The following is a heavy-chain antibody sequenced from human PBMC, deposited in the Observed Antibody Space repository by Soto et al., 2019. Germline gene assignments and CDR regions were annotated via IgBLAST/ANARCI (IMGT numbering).Heavy chain of an antibody. Sequence: QVQLVQSGAELKKPGASVKVSCKASGYTFTSYALHWVRQAPGQGLEWMGWINAGNGHTKYSREFRDRRTITMETSASTAYMELRSLKSADTAVFYCARDFAGGLHDAFDFWGQGTMVTVSS. CDR3: ARDFAGGLHDAFDF. J-gene: IGHJ3*01. V-gene: IGHV1-3*01. CDR2: INAGNGHT. CDR1: GYTFTSYA. D-gene: IGHD5-12*01.